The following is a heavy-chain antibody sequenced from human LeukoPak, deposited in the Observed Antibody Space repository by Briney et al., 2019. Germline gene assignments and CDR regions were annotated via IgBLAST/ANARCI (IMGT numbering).Heavy chain of an antibody. J-gene: IGHJ5*02. Sequence: GASVKVSCKASGYTFTSFDINWVRQASGQGLEWMGWMNPTSSNTGYVQKFQGRVTMTTNTSISTAYMEHSSLRSEDTAVYYCARGRGGWYFDPWGQGTLVTVSS. CDR2: MNPTSSNT. CDR1: GYTFTSFD. CDR3: ARGRGGWYFDP. D-gene: IGHD6-19*01. V-gene: IGHV1-8*01.